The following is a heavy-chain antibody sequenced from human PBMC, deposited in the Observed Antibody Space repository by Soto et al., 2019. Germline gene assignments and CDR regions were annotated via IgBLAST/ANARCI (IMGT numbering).Heavy chain of an antibody. J-gene: IGHJ4*02. CDR3: TGGPGCLDRDRKDD. CDR2: SRHKADDFTT. CDR1: GFTFSDHY. D-gene: IGHD3-16*01. Sequence: GSLRLSCAASGFTFSDHYMDWVRQAPGKRLERVGRSRHKADDFTTEYAASVKGRFTISRDDSKNSLYLQMNNLKSEDTAVYYCTGGPGCLDRDRKDDWGQGTPVTVSS. V-gene: IGHV3-72*01.